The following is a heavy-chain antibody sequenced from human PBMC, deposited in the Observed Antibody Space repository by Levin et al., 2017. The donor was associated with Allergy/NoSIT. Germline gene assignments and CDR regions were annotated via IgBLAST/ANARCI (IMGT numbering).Heavy chain of an antibody. J-gene: IGHJ6*02. D-gene: IGHD2-2*01. V-gene: IGHV3-23*01. CDR3: AIYCSSTSCGRYGMDV. Sequence: GGSLRLSCGASGFTFSSYAMNWVCQAPGKGLEWVSTISGSGGSTYYADSVKGRFTISRDNSKNTLYLQMNSLRAEDTAVYYCAIYCSSTSCGRYGMDVWGQGTTVSVSS. CDR2: ISGSGGST. CDR1: GFTFSSYA.